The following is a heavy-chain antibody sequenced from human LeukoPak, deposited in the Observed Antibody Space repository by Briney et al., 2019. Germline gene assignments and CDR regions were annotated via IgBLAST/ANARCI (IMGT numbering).Heavy chain of an antibody. J-gene: IGHJ6*02. D-gene: IGHD3-3*01. Sequence: ASVKVSCKASGYTFTSYAMHWVRQAPGQRLEWVGWISAYNGNANYAQKLQGRVTMTTDTSTSTAYMELRSLRSDDTAVYYCARETKDDFWSGYYWESDYYYGMDVWGQGTTVTVSS. CDR3: ARETKDDFWSGYYWESDYYYGMDV. CDR2: ISAYNGNA. V-gene: IGHV1-18*01. CDR1: GYTFTSYA.